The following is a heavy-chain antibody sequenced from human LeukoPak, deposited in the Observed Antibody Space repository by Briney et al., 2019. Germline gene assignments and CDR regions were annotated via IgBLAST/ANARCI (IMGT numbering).Heavy chain of an antibody. CDR3: VRLLRNCSDGGVDQ. CDR1: GYSFTKSW. Sequence: GESLKISCKASGYSFTKSWIGWVRQMSGKGLEWMGIIYPTDSDTRYGPSSQGQVTISADTSISTAYLQWSSLQASDTAMYYCVRLLRNCSDGGVDQWGQGTLVTVSS. CDR2: IYPTDSDT. J-gene: IGHJ4*02. D-gene: IGHD1-1*01. V-gene: IGHV5-51*01.